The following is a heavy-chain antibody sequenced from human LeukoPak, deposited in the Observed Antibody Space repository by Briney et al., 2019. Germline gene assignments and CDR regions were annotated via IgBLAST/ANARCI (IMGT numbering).Heavy chain of an antibody. J-gene: IGHJ3*02. D-gene: IGHD1-7*01. CDR3: ARVFELGMNAVDI. CDR1: GGPINNRNW. V-gene: IGHV4-4*02. Sequence: SETLSLTCTISGGPINNRNWRSWVRQPPGKGLEWIGEIYHTGITKYSPSLKSRVTIRVDKSKNRFSLNVTSVTAADTAIYYCARVFELGMNAVDIWGQGTMVTVSS. CDR2: IYHTGIT.